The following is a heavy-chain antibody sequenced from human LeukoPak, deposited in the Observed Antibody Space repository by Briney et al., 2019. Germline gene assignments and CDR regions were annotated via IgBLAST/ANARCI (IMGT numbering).Heavy chain of an antibody. D-gene: IGHD1-26*01. J-gene: IGHJ4*02. V-gene: IGHV3-30-3*01. CDR1: GFTFSSYA. Sequence: QPGGSLRLPCAASGFTFSSYAMHWVRQAPGKGLEWVAVISYDGSNKYYADSVKGRFTISRDNSKNTLYLQMNSLRAEDTAVYYCARESGGSGSYFDYWGQGTLVTVSS. CDR2: ISYDGSNK. CDR3: ARESGGSGSYFDY.